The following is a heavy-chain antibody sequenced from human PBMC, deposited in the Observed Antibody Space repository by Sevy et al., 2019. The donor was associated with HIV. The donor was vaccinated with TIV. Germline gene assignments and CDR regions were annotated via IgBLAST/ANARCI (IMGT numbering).Heavy chain of an antibody. CDR2: IHSGGNA. Sequence: SETLSLTCTVSGGSINRSSYYWGWIRQPPGKGLEWIASIHSGGNAYYTPSLKSRVTVSVDTSKNQVSLKRASVTAAETAGYYCARQGGSCRSGPCYTFFDFWGQGTLVTVSS. CDR3: ARQGGSCRSGPCYTFFDF. D-gene: IGHD2-8*02. CDR1: GGSINRSSYY. V-gene: IGHV4-39*01. J-gene: IGHJ4*02.